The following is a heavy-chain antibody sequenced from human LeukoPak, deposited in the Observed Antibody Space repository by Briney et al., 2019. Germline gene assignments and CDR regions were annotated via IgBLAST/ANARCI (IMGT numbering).Heavy chain of an antibody. V-gene: IGHV3-23*01. CDR1: GFTVSSNY. D-gene: IGHD5-24*01. CDR2: ISGSGAST. J-gene: IGHJ3*02. CDR3: AKRFAANVKMSSHLAAFDI. Sequence: GGSLRLSCAASGFTVSSNYMSWVRQAPGKGLEWVSTISGSGASTYYAGSVKGRFTISRDNSKNTLFLQVNSLRAEDTAVYYCAKRFAANVKMSSHLAAFDIWGQGTMVTVSS.